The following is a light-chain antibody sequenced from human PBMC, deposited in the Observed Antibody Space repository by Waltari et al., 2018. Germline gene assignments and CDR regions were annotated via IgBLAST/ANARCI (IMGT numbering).Light chain of an antibody. V-gene: IGLV2-11*01. Sequence: QPALTQPRSVSGSPGQSVTIPCTGRSSDVGGYDYVSWYRQYPGTAPKLILHDVDKRPSGVPDRFSGSKSGNTASLTISGLQAEDEADYYCCAYAGDFLFGGGTKLTVL. CDR3: CAYAGDFL. CDR1: SSDVGGYDY. J-gene: IGLJ2*01. CDR2: DVD.